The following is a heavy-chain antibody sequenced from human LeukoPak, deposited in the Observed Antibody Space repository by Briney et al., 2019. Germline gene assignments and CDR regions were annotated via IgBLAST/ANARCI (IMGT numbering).Heavy chain of an antibody. CDR3: AKQLGYCSDGSCYFPY. CDR2: ISNNGGYT. Sequence: GGSLRLSCAASGITFSSSAMSWVRQAPGKGLEWVSAISNNGGYTYYADSVQGRFTISRDNSKSTLCLQMNSLRAEDTAVYYCAKQLGYCSDGSCYFPYWGQGTLVTVSS. V-gene: IGHV3-23*01. J-gene: IGHJ4*02. D-gene: IGHD2-15*01. CDR1: GITFSSSA.